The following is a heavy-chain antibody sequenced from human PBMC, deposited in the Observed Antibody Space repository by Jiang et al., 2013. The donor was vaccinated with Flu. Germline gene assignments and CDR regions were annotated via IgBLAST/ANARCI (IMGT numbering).Heavy chain of an antibody. D-gene: IGHD1-26*01. CDR2: IYYSGST. Sequence: GPGLVKPSQTLSLTCTVSGGSISSGDYYWSWIRQPPGKGLEWIGYIYYSGSTYYNPSLKSRVTISVDTSKNQFSLKLSSVTAADTAVYYCARDQRLVGATRDFDYWGQGTLVTVSS. CDR3: ARDQRLVGATRDFDY. J-gene: IGHJ4*02. CDR1: GGSISSGDYY. V-gene: IGHV4-30-4*01.